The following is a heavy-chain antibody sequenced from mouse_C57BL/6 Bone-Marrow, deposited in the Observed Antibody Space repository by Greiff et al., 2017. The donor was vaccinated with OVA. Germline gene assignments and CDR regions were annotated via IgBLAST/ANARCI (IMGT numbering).Heavy chain of an antibody. J-gene: IGHJ4*01. V-gene: IGHV1-9*01. CDR2: ILPGRGST. Sequence: QVQLQQSGAELMKPGASVKLSCKATGYTFTGYWIEWVKQRPGHGLEWIGEILPGRGSTNYNEKFKGKATFTADTSSNTAYMQLSSLTTEDSAIYYCARTTPHYSNYEDAMDYWGQGTSVTVSS. CDR3: ARTTPHYSNYEDAMDY. D-gene: IGHD2-5*01. CDR1: GYTFTGYW.